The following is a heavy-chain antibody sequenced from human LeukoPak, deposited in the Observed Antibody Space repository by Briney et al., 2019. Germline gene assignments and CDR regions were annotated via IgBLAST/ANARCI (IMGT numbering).Heavy chain of an antibody. CDR2: ISGSGGST. Sequence: GGSLRLSCAASGFTFSSYAMSWVRQAPGKGLEWVSAISGSGGSTYYAGSVKGRFTISRDNSRNTLYLQMNSLRAEDTAVYYCANDGKYSSGWYKYYYGMDVWGQGTTVTVSS. J-gene: IGHJ6*02. CDR3: ANDGKYSSGWYKYYYGMDV. D-gene: IGHD6-19*01. CDR1: GFTFSSYA. V-gene: IGHV3-23*01.